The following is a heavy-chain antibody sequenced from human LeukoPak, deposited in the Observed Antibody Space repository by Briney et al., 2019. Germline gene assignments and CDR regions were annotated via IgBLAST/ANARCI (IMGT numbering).Heavy chain of an antibody. V-gene: IGHV1-18*01. CDR2: ISAYNGNT. D-gene: IGHD3-22*01. CDR3: AREIIYYDSSGYYPY. Sequence: ASVKVSCKASGGTFSSYAISWVRQAPGQGLEWMGWISAYNGNTNYAQKLQGRVTMTTDTSTGTAYMELRSLRSDDTAVYYCAREIIYYDSSGYYPYWGQGTLVTVSS. CDR1: GGTFSSYA. J-gene: IGHJ4*02.